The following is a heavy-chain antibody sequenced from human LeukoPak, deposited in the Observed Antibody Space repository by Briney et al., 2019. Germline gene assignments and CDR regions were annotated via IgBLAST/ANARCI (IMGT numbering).Heavy chain of an antibody. D-gene: IGHD3-3*01. CDR2: ISGSGGST. J-gene: IGHJ4*02. V-gene: IGHV3-23*01. CDR1: GFTFSSYA. Sequence: PGGSLRLSCAASGFTFSSYAMSWVRQAPGKGLEWVSAISGSGGSTYYADSVKGRFTISRDNSKNTLYLQMNSLRAEDTAVYYCAKDLASSYYDFWSGRGLDYWGQGTLVTVSS. CDR3: AKDLASSYYDFWSGRGLDY.